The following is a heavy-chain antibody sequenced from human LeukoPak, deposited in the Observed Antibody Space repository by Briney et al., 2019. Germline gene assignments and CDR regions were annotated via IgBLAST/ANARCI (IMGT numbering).Heavy chain of an antibody. CDR2: IGSSSHTI. J-gene: IGHJ4*02. CDR3: AKALTTTERIFDY. D-gene: IGHD4-17*01. Sequence: QTGGSLRLSCAASGFTFSSYSMNWVRQAPGKGLEWISYIGSSSHTIFYADSVRGRFTISRDNAKNSLYLQMNSLRAEDTAVYYCAKALTTTERIFDYWGQGTLITVSS. V-gene: IGHV3-48*01. CDR1: GFTFSSYS.